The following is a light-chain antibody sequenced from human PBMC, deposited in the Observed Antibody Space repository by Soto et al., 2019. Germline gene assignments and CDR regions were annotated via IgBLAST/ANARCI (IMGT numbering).Light chain of an antibody. CDR1: QSVSSSF. CDR2: GAS. Sequence: EIVLTQSPGTLSLSPGERATLSCRASQSVSSSFLAWYQQKRGQPPRLLIYGASSRATGIPDRFSGSGSGTDFTLTISRLEPEDFAVYYCQQYGSSITFGQGTRLE. V-gene: IGKV3-20*01. CDR3: QQYGSSIT. J-gene: IGKJ5*01.